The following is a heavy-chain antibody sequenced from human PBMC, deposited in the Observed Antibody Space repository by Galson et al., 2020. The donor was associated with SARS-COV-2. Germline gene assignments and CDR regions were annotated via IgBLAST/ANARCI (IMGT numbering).Heavy chain of an antibody. Sequence: SETLSLTCTVSGGSISSTSYYWGWIRQPPGKGLEWIGSIYYRGSTYYNPSLKSRVTISVDTSKNQFSLKLSSVTAADTAVYYCARDPSRYFDLWGRGTLVTVSS. CDR1: GGSISSTSYY. V-gene: IGHV4-39*07. CDR3: ARDPSRYFDL. J-gene: IGHJ2*01. D-gene: IGHD3-9*01. CDR2: IYYRGST.